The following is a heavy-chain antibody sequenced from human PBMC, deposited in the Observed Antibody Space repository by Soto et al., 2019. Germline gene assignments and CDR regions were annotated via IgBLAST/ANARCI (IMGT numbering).Heavy chain of an antibody. CDR3: ARSSDYVDFDY. V-gene: IGHV4-30-4*01. CDR2: IYYSGYT. CDR1: GDSFSSADYK. J-gene: IGHJ4*02. Sequence: QVQLQESGPGLVKPSQTLSLTCTVSGDSFSSADYKWSWIRQPPGKGLEWIGYIYYSGYTYNNPSVKSRLTMSVDKSKNLFFLQLSSVTAADTAVYYCARSSDYVDFDYWGQGTLVTVS. D-gene: IGHD4-17*01.